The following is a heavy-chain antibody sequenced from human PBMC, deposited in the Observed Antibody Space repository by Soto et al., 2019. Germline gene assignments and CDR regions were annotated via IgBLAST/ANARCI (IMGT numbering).Heavy chain of an antibody. CDR1: GYTFTTFG. Sequence: QVQLVQSGAAVKKPGASVKVSCKASGYTFTTFGISWVRQAPGQGLEWMGWISAYNGYTNYAQKVKGRVTMTTDTSTSTAYMELRSLRSDDTAVYYCARDPTIFGVFQNYVRDVGGQGTTVTVSS. D-gene: IGHD3-3*01. CDR2: ISAYNGYT. CDR3: ARDPTIFGVFQNYVRDV. J-gene: IGHJ6*02. V-gene: IGHV1-18*01.